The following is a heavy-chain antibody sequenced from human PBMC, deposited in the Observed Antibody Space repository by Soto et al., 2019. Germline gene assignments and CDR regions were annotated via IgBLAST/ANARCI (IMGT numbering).Heavy chain of an antibody. D-gene: IGHD4-4*01. J-gene: IGHJ5*02. Sequence: LRLSCAASGFGFNNYAMHWVRQAPGKGLEWVAIISFDGSHQNYADSVKGRFTISRDNSKNTLYLQMNSLRAEDTAVYYCATTYTYSANNWFDPWGQGTLVTVSS. CDR3: ATTYTYSANNWFDP. V-gene: IGHV3-30-3*01. CDR2: ISFDGSHQ. CDR1: GFGFNNYA.